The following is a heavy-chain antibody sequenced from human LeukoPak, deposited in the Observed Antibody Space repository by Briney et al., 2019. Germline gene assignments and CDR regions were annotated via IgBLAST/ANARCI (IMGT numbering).Heavy chain of an antibody. CDR2: MNPNSGNT. Sequence: ASVKVSCKASGYTFTSYDINWVRQATGQGLERMGWMNPNSGNTGYAQKFQGRVTMTRNTSISTAYMELSSLRSEDTAVYYCARIRGIAAAPTPGYWGQGTLVTVSS. CDR3: ARIRGIAAAPTPGY. V-gene: IGHV1-8*01. D-gene: IGHD6-13*01. J-gene: IGHJ4*02. CDR1: GYTFTSYD.